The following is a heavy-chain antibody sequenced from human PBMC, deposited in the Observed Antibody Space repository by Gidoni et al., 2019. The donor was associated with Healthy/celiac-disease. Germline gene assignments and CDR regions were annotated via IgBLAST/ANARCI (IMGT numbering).Heavy chain of an antibody. CDR2: ISGSGGST. V-gene: IGHV3-23*04. D-gene: IGHD4-17*01. CDR1: GFHFSSYA. Sequence: EVQLVESGGGLVQPGGSLRLSCAASGFHFSSYALSWVRQATGKGLEWVSAISGSGGSTYYADSVKGRFTISRDNSKNTLYLQMNSLRAEDTAVYYCAKLKTYGPTVVNFLFDYWGQGTLVTVSS. J-gene: IGHJ4*02. CDR3: AKLKTYGPTVVNFLFDY.